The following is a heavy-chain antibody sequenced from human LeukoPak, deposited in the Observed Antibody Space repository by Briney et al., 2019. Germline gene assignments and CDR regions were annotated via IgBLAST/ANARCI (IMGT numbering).Heavy chain of an antibody. Sequence: ASVKASCKASGYTFTGYYMHWVRQAPGQGLEWMGWINPNSGGTNYAQKFQGRVTMTRDTSISTAYMELSRLRSDDTAVYYCAREGDPGSGYNYGNWLDPWGQGTLVTVSS. J-gene: IGHJ5*02. V-gene: IGHV1-2*02. CDR2: INPNSGGT. CDR3: AREGDPGSGYNYGNWLDP. CDR1: GYTFTGYY. D-gene: IGHD5-24*01.